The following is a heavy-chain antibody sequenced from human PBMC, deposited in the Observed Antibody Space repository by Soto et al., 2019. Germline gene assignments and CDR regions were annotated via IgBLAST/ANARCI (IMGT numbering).Heavy chain of an antibody. V-gene: IGHV4-4*07. D-gene: IGHD6-13*01. CDR3: AAYNSTLGTFDI. Sequence: SETLSLTCTVSCGSLNSYYWTWIRQPAGKGLEWIGRIFTSGSTNYNPSLKSRVTMSVDTSKNQFSLKLSSVTAADTAVYYCAAYNSTLGTFDIWGQGTMVTVSS. J-gene: IGHJ3*02. CDR1: CGSLNSYY. CDR2: IFTSGST.